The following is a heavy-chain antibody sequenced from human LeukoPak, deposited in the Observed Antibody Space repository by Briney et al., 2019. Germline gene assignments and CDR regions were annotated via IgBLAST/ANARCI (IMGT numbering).Heavy chain of an antibody. D-gene: IGHD2-8*01. Sequence: PSETLSLTCGVSGGSITSTNWWSWVRQPPGQGLEWIGEISLSGLTNYNPSLKSRVTMALDKSKNHLSLNLTSVTTADTAVYYCSRENGAFSPFGYWGQGTLVTVPS. CDR2: ISLSGLT. CDR1: GGSITSTNW. V-gene: IGHV4-4*02. CDR3: SRENGAFSPFGY. J-gene: IGHJ4*02.